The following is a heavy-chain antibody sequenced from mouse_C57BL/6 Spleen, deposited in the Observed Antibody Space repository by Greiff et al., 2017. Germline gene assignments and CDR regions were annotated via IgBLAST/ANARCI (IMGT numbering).Heavy chain of an antibody. CDR2: IDPSDSYT. V-gene: IGHV1-59*01. CDR1: GYTFTSYW. Sequence: VQLQQPGAELVRPGTSVKLSCKASGYTFTSYWMHWVKQRPGQGLEWIGVIDPSDSYTNYNQKFKGKATLTVDTSSSTAYMQLSSLTSEDSAVYYCASWLLPNWYFDVWGTGTTVTVSS. D-gene: IGHD2-3*01. CDR3: ASWLLPNWYFDV. J-gene: IGHJ1*03.